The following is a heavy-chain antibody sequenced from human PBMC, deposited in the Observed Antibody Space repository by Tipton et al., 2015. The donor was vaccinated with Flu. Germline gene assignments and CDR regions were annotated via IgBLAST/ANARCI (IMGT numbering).Heavy chain of an antibody. Sequence: TLSLTCTVSGGSISSHYWGWIRQPPGKGLEWIGSIYHSGSTYYNPSLKSRVTISVDTSKNQFSLKLGSVTAGDTAVYYCARRDCAGGICYSRVYDAFDIWGQGTLVTVSS. D-gene: IGHD2-8*02. CDR2: IYHSGST. V-gene: IGHV4-59*08. CDR1: GGSISSHY. J-gene: IGHJ3*02. CDR3: ARRDCAGGICYSRVYDAFDI.